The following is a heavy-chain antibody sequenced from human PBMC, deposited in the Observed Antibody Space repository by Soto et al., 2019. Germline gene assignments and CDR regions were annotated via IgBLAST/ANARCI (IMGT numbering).Heavy chain of an antibody. Sequence: SETLSLTCTVSGGSISSSSYYWGWIRQPPGKGLEWIGSIYYGGSTYSNPSLKTRVTISVDTSKNQLSLKLSFVPAADTAVYYCARHVFGVGDQAERGRYFDLWGRGTLVTVSS. J-gene: IGHJ2*01. CDR2: IYYGGST. CDR1: GGSISSSSYY. CDR3: ARHVFGVGDQAERGRYFDL. V-gene: IGHV4-39*01. D-gene: IGHD3-16*01.